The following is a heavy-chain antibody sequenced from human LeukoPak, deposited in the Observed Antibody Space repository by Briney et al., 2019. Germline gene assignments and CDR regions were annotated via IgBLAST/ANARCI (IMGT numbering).Heavy chain of an antibody. CDR2: ISWNSGLI. CDR1: GFTFDEYA. J-gene: IGHJ4*02. Sequence: QSGGSLRLSCAASGFTFDEYAMHWVRQAPGKGLEWVSGISWNSGLIDYADSVEGRFTISRDNAKNSLFLQMNSLKAEDTAFYYCAKVGIFGLVTYYFDYWGQGTLVTVSS. CDR3: AKVGIFGLVTYYFDY. V-gene: IGHV3-9*01. D-gene: IGHD3/OR15-3a*01.